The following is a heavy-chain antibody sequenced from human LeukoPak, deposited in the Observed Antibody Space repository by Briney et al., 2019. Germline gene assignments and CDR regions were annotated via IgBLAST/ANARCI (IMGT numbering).Heavy chain of an antibody. V-gene: IGHV4-59*01. CDR1: GGSISSYY. CDR2: IYYSGST. D-gene: IGHD6-13*01. CDR3: ARARYSSSWACDY. Sequence: SETLSLTCTVSGGSISSYYWSWIRQPPGKRLEWIGYIYYSGSTNYNPSLKSRVTISVDTSKNQFSLKLSSVTAADTAVYYRARARYSSSWACDYWGQGTLVTVSS. J-gene: IGHJ4*02.